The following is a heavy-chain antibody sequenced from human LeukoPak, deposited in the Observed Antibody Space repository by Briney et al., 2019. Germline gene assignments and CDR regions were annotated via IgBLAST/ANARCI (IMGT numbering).Heavy chain of an antibody. CDR1: GFTFSSYA. J-gene: IGHJ6*02. Sequence: GGSLRLSCAASGFTFSSYAMTWVRQAPGKGLEWVSTIYPSESSTYYADSVMGRFAIPRDNSKSTLYLQMNGLRPEDTAVYYCAKGSSSSNYYYGMDVWGQGTTVTVSS. CDR3: AKGSSSSNYYYGMDV. D-gene: IGHD6-6*01. CDR2: IYPSESST. V-gene: IGHV3-23*01.